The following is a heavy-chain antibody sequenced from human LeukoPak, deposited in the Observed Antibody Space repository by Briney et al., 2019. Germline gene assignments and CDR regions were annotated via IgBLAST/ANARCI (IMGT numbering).Heavy chain of an antibody. CDR2: IYYSGST. V-gene: IGHV4-31*03. D-gene: IGHD4-17*01. J-gene: IGHJ4*02. CDR3: ARVTVKTTPDY. CDR1: GGSISSGGYY. Sequence: SETLSLTCTVSGGSISSGGYYWSWIRQHPGKGLEWIGYIYYSGSTYYNPSLKSRVTISVDTSKNQFPLKLSSVTAADTAVYYCARVTVKTTPDYWGQGTLVTVSS.